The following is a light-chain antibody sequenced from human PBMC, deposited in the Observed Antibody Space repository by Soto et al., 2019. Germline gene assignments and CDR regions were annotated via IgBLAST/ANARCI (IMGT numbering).Light chain of an antibody. J-gene: IGKJ5*01. CDR1: QSINNL. V-gene: IGKV1-5*01. CDR2: DAS. Sequence: DVQMTQSPSTLSASVGDRVTITCRASQSINNLLAWYQEKPGKAPKLLIYDASNLKSGVPSRFSGSGSWTEFTLTISSLQPDDFATYYCQQYHSYSITFGQGTRLEI. CDR3: QQYHSYSIT.